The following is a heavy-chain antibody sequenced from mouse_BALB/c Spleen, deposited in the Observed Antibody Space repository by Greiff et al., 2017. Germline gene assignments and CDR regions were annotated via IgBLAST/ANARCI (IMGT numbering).Heavy chain of an antibody. D-gene: IGHD1-1*01. CDR1: GFTFTDYY. J-gene: IGHJ3*01. CDR2: IRNKANGYTT. CDR3: ARDKDYGTGFAY. V-gene: IGHV7-3*02. Sequence: EVKLVESGGGLVQPGGSLRLSCATSGFTFTDYYMSWVRQPPGKALEWLGFIRNKANGYTTEYSASVKGRFTISRDNSQSILYLQMNTLRAEDSATYYCARDKDYGTGFAYWGQGTLVTVSA.